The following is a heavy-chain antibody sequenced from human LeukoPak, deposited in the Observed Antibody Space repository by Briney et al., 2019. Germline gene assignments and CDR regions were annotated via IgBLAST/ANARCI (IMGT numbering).Heavy chain of an antibody. Sequence: GGSLRLSCAASGFTFSDYYMSWIRQAPGKGLEWVSYISSSSSYTNYADSVKGRFTISRDNAKNSLNLQMNSLRAEDTAVYFCAREGRDGYSFDYWGQGTLVTVSS. D-gene: IGHD5-24*01. CDR3: AREGRDGYSFDY. J-gene: IGHJ4*02. CDR1: GFTFSDYY. CDR2: ISSSSSYT. V-gene: IGHV3-11*06.